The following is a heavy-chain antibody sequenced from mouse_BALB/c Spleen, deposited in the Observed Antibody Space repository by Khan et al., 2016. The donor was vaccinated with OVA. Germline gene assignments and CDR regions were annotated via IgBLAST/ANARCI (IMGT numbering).Heavy chain of an antibody. D-gene: IGHD1-1*01. J-gene: IGHJ4*01. Sequence: EVELVESGGDLVKPGGSLKLSCAASGFIFSNYAMPWVRQTPDHRLEWFATMSRGGSFTYYLDRVKGRFTIFRDNAKNSLYLQVNRPNSEDTAMCYCSRFIAASTEDYYGMDNWGQGTSVTVSS. CDR2: MSRGGSFT. CDR3: SRFIAASTEDYYGMDN. CDR1: GFIFSNYA. V-gene: IGHV5-6*01.